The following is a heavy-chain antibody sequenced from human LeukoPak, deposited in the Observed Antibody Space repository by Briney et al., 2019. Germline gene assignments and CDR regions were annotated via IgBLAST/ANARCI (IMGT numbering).Heavy chain of an antibody. CDR3: ARVDYYDSSGYSN. D-gene: IGHD3-22*01. Sequence: PGGSLRLSCAAPGFTFSSYWMHWVRQAPGKGLVWVSRINSDGSSTSYADSVKGRFTISRDNAKNTLYLQMNSLRAEDTAVYYCARVDYYDSSGYSNWGQGTLVTVSS. CDR2: INSDGSST. J-gene: IGHJ4*02. V-gene: IGHV3-74*01. CDR1: GFTFSSYW.